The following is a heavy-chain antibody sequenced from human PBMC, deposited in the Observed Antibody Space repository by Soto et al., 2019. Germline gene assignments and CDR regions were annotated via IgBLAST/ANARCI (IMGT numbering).Heavy chain of an antibody. J-gene: IGHJ4*02. CDR1: GFTFTNYA. CDR3: AKVSTNYYDSSGYYYDPQGCYFDY. Sequence: GGSLRLSCAASGFTFTNYAMSWVRQAPGKGLEWVSGISASGGSTYYADSVKGRFTISRDNSKNTLYLQMNSLRAEDTAVYYCAKVSTNYYDSSGYYYDPQGCYFDYWGQGTLVTVSS. V-gene: IGHV3-23*01. D-gene: IGHD3-22*01. CDR2: ISASGGST.